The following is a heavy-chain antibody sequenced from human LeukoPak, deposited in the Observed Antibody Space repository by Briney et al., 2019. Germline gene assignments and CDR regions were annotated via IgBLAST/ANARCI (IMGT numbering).Heavy chain of an antibody. CDR3: ARLNYYGSGAYNYMDV. Sequence: SETLSLTCTVSGASITSSGYYWGWIRQPPGKGLEWIGTIYHSGSTYYNPSLKSRVTISVDTSKNQFSLKLSSVTAADTAVYYCARLNYYGSGAYNYMDVWGKGTTVTVSS. J-gene: IGHJ6*03. CDR2: IYHSGST. CDR1: GASITSSGYY. D-gene: IGHD3-10*01. V-gene: IGHV4-39*07.